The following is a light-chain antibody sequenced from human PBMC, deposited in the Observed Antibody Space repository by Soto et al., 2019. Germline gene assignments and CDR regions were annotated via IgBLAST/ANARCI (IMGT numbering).Light chain of an antibody. V-gene: IGLV2-14*01. J-gene: IGLJ1*01. CDR3: TSYTSSSTYV. CDR1: SSDVGGYTY. CDR2: EVS. Sequence: QSVLTQPASVSGSPGQSITISCTGTSSDVGGYTYVSWYQQHPGKAPKLMIYEVSNRPSGVSNRFSGSKSGTTASLTISGLQTEDEAEYYCTSYTSSSTYVFGTGTKLTVL.